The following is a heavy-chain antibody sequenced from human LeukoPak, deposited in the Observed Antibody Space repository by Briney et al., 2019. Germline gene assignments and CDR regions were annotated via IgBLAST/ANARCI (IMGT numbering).Heavy chain of an antibody. CDR3: VRASTSWYSILLFCCNQQTQY. V-gene: IGHV3-53*01. CDR1: GFTVSSNY. Sequence: PGGSLRLSCAASGFTVSSNYMSWVRQAPGKGLEWVSVIYSGGSSYYADSVKGRFTISRDNSKNTLYLQMNSLRADDTAVYYCVRASTSWYSILLFCCNQQTQY. J-gene: IGHJ1*01. CDR2: IYSGGSS. D-gene: IGHD2/OR15-2a*01.